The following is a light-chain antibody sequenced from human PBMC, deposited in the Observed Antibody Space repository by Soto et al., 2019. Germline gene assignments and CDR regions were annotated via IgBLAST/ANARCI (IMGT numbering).Light chain of an antibody. J-gene: IGKJ5*01. CDR1: QSISIN. CDR3: QQYNNWIT. Sequence: EIVMTQSPATLSVSPGERAILSCRASQSISINLAWYQQKPGQAPRLLTYAASNRATGVPARFSGSWSGTEFTLTISSLQSEDFAVYYCQQYNNWITFGQGTRLEIK. CDR2: AAS. V-gene: IGKV3-15*01.